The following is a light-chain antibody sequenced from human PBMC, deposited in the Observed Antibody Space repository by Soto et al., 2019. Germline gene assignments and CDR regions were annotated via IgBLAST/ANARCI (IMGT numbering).Light chain of an antibody. Sequence: ELVMTRSPATLSVSLGYRATLSCRASQSVSSNLAWYQQKPGQAPRLLIYGASTRATGIPARFSGSGSGTEFTLTISSLQSEDFAVYSCQQYNNWPLTFGGGTKVDTK. J-gene: IGKJ4*01. CDR3: QQYNNWPLT. CDR1: QSVSSN. CDR2: GAS. V-gene: IGKV3-15*01.